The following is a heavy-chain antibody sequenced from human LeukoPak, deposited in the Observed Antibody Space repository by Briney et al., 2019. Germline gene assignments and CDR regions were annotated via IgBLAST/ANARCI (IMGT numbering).Heavy chain of an antibody. J-gene: IGHJ4*02. CDR3: AREHYYDSSGPTGYFDY. V-gene: IGHV3-7*01. CDR2: IKQDGSEQ. D-gene: IGHD3-22*01. CDR1: GFTFSSYW. Sequence: GGSLRLSCAASGFTFSSYWMSWVRQAPGKGLEWVANIKQDGSEQYYVDSVKGLFTISRDNAKNSLYLQMNSLRAEDTAVYYCAREHYYDSSGPTGYFDYWGQGTLVTVSS.